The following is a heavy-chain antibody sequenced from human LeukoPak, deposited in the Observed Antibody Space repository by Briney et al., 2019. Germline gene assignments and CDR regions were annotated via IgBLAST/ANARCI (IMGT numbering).Heavy chain of an antibody. D-gene: IGHD6-25*01. J-gene: IGHJ4*02. Sequence: GGSLRLSCAASGFTFSSYAMSWVRQAPGKGLEWVSAISGSTGSTHYADSVKGRFTISRDNSKNTLYLQMNSLRAEDTAIYHCVLSSGRDWGQGTLVTVSS. V-gene: IGHV3-23*01. CDR3: VLSSGRD. CDR2: ISGSTGST. CDR1: GFTFSSYA.